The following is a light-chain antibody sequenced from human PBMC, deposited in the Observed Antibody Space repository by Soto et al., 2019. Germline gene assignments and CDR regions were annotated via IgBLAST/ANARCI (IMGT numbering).Light chain of an antibody. CDR2: AAS. CDR1: QSISNY. CDR3: QQTYRTPLT. Sequence: DLQMTQSPSSLSASVGDRVTITCRASQSISNYLNWYLQKPGKAPKLLIYAASSLQSGVPSRFSGSGSGTDFTLTISNLQPEDFATYYCQQTYRTPLTFGGGTKVQIK. V-gene: IGKV1-39*01. J-gene: IGKJ4*01.